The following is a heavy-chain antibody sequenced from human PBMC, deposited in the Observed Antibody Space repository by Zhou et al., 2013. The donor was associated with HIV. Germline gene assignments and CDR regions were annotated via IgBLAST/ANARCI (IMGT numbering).Heavy chain of an antibody. CDR3: ARGGPLFGFGGNWFDP. Sequence: QVQVVQSGAEVKKPGASVKLSCTASGYDFTTYFVHWVRQAPGQGLEWVGISHYNDADRYIGGRTTYAQKFRDRVTMTRDTSTGTVYMELRSLKYDDTAIYYCARGGPLFGFGGNWFDPWGQGTLVTVSS. D-gene: IGHD3-10*02. V-gene: IGHV1-46*01. CDR2: SHYNDADRYIGGRT. CDR1: GYDFTTYF. J-gene: IGHJ5*02.